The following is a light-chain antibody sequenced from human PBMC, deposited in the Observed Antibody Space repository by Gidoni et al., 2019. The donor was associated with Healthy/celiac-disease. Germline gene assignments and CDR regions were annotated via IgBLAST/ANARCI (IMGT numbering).Light chain of an antibody. CDR2: AAS. V-gene: IGKV1-9*01. CDR1: QGISSY. Sequence: DIQLTQSPSFLSASVGDRDTITCRASQGISSYLAWYQQKPGKAPKLLIYAASTLQSGVPSRFSGSGSGTEFILTISSLQPEDFATYYCQQLNSYLFTFGPGTKVDIK. CDR3: QQLNSYLFT. J-gene: IGKJ3*01.